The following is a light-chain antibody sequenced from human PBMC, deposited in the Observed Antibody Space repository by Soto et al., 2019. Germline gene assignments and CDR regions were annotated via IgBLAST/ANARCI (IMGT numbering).Light chain of an antibody. J-gene: IGLJ2*01. V-gene: IGLV2-14*01. CDR2: DVS. CDR3: ASWDASVGGPA. CDR1: SSDVGGYNY. Sequence: QSALTQPASVSGSPGQSITISCTGTSSDVGGYNYVSWYQQHPGKAPKLMIYDVSNRPSGVSNRFSGSKSGTSASLAISDLRSEDEADYYCASWDASVGGPAFGGGTKLTVL.